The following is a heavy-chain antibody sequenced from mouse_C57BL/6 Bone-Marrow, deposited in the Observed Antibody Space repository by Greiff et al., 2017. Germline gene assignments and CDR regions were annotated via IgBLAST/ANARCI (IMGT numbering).Heavy chain of an antibody. CDR3: ERGGNYGGYYFDY. J-gene: IGHJ2*01. Sequence: VQLQQSGAELVKPGASVKMSCTASGYTFTTYPIAWMQQNHGKSLEWIANFHPYNDDTKYNEKFKGKATLTVEKSSSTVYLELSRLNSDDSAVKYSERGGNYGGYYFDYWGQGTTLTVSS. V-gene: IGHV1-47*01. D-gene: IGHD2-1*01. CDR1: GYTFTTYP. CDR2: FHPYNDDT.